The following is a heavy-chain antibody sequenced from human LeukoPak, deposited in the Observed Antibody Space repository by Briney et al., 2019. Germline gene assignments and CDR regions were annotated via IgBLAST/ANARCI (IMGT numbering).Heavy chain of an antibody. D-gene: IGHD3-22*01. CDR1: GYTFPSYF. V-gene: IGHV1-18*04. Sequence: GASVKVSCKASGYTFPSYFMHWVRQAPGQGLEWMGWISAYNGNTNYAQKLQGRVTMTTDTSTSTAYMELRSLRSDDTAVYYCARVEWHYYDSSGLDYWGQGTLVTVSS. CDR3: ARVEWHYYDSSGLDY. J-gene: IGHJ4*02. CDR2: ISAYNGNT.